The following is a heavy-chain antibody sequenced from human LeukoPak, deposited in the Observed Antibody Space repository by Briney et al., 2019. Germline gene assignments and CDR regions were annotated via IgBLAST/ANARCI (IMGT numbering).Heavy chain of an antibody. Sequence: KASETLSLTCTVSGGSISSYYWSWIRQPPGKGLEWIGYIYYSGSTNYNPSLKSRVTISVDTSKNQFSLKLSSVTAADTAVYYCARPIYSYGRYYFDYWGQGTLVTVSS. V-gene: IGHV4-59*08. CDR2: IYYSGST. D-gene: IGHD5-18*01. CDR3: ARPIYSYGRYYFDY. CDR1: GGSISSYY. J-gene: IGHJ4*02.